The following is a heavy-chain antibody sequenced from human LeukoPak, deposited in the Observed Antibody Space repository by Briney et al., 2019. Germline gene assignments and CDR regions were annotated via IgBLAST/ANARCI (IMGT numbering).Heavy chain of an antibody. CDR1: GGSISSCY. CDR2: IYYSGST. V-gene: IGHV4-59*01. D-gene: IGHD6-13*01. J-gene: IGHJ2*01. Sequence: SETLSLTCTVSGGSISSCYWSWIRQPPGKGLEWIGYIYYSGSTNYNPSLKSRVTISVGTSKNQFSLKLSSVTAADTAVYYCARDRGRIAAAGYSSYWYFDLWGRGNLVTVSS. CDR3: ARDRGRIAAAGYSSYWYFDL.